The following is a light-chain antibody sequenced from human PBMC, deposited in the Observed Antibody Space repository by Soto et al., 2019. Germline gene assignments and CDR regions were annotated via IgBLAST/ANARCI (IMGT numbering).Light chain of an antibody. CDR2: GAS. CDR3: QQYEYGSSSWIT. V-gene: IGKV3-20*01. Sequence: EIVLTQSPGTLSLSPGERATLSCRASQSVGSYLAWYQQKPGQAPRLLVYGASTRATGIPDRFSGSGSGTDFTLTISGLAPEDFAVYYCQQYEYGSSSWITFGQGTRLEIK. CDR1: QSVGSY. J-gene: IGKJ5*01.